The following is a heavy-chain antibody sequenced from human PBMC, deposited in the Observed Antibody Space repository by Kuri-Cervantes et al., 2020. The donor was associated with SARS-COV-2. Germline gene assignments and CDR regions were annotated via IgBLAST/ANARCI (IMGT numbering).Heavy chain of an antibody. CDR1: GFTFSSYW. J-gene: IGHJ4*02. CDR3: ARDYYDSSGVY. CDR2: INSDGSST. V-gene: IGHV3-74*01. Sequence: GGSLRLSCAASGFTFSSYWMHWVRQAPGKGLVWDSRINSDGSSTSYADSVKGRFTISRDNAKNTLYLQMNSLRAEDTAVYYCARDYYDSSGVYWSQGTLVTVSS. D-gene: IGHD3-22*01.